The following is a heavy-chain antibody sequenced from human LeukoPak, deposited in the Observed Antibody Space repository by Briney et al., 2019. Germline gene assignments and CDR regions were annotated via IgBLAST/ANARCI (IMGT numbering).Heavy chain of an antibody. Sequence: SETLSLTCAVYGGSFSGYYWSWIRQPPGKGLEWIGEINHSGSTNYNPSLKSRVTISVDTSKNQFSLKLGSVTAADTAVYYCARIRRLLWFGELLGYFDYWGQGTLVTVSS. CDR1: GGSFSGYY. CDR2: INHSGST. D-gene: IGHD3-10*01. CDR3: ARIRRLLWFGELLGYFDY. V-gene: IGHV4-34*01. J-gene: IGHJ4*02.